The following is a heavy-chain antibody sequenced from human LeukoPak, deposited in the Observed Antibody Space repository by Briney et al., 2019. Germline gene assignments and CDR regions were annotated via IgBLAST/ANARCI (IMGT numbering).Heavy chain of an antibody. Sequence: GASVKVSCKASGYTFTGYYMHWARQAPGQGLEWMGWINPNSGGTNYAQKFQGRVTMTRDTSISTAYMELSRLRSDDTAVYYCARNSYCSSTSCPGPDYWGQGALVTVSS. D-gene: IGHD2-2*01. CDR2: INPNSGGT. J-gene: IGHJ4*02. V-gene: IGHV1-2*02. CDR3: ARNSYCSSTSCPGPDY. CDR1: GYTFTGYY.